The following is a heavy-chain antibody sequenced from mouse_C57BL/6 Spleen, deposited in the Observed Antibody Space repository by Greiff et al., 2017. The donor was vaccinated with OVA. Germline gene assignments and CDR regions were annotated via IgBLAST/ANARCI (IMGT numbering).Heavy chain of an antibody. Sequence: EVQLVESGGGLVKPGGSLKLSCAASGFTFSDAWMDWVRQSPEKGLEWVAEIRNKANNHATYYAESVKGRFTISRDDSKSSVYLQMNSLRAEDTGIYYCTRDYDGYYYAMDYWGQGTSVTVSS. CDR3: TRDYDGYYYAMDY. CDR1: GFTFSDAW. V-gene: IGHV6-6*01. CDR2: IRNKANNHAT. D-gene: IGHD2-4*01. J-gene: IGHJ4*01.